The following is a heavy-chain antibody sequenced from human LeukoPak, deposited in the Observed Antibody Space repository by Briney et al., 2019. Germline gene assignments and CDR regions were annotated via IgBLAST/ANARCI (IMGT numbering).Heavy chain of an antibody. D-gene: IGHD1-14*01. CDR3: ARAAQPGFDS. CDR2: ISSDSGTI. J-gene: IGHJ5*01. Sequence: GGSLRLSCGASGLTFSTYSRNWVRQAPGKGLEWVSYISSDSGTIYYADSVKGRFTISRDNAKKSLYLQMNSLRAEDTAVYYCARAAQPGFDSWGQGTLVTVSS. CDR1: GLTFSTYS. V-gene: IGHV3-48*01.